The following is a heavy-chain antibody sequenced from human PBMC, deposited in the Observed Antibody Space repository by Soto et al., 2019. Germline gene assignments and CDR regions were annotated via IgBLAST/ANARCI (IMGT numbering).Heavy chain of an antibody. D-gene: IGHD3-22*01. CDR3: ASSPHKDSRRDY. Sequence: PGGSLRLSCAASGFTFSSYWMSWVRQAPGRGLEWMANIKYDGSEKYYVDSVKGRLTISRDNAKNSLYLQMNSLRAEDTAVYYCASSPHKDSRRDYWGQGTLVTVSS. CDR2: IKYDGSEK. J-gene: IGHJ4*02. V-gene: IGHV3-7*03. CDR1: GFTFSSYW.